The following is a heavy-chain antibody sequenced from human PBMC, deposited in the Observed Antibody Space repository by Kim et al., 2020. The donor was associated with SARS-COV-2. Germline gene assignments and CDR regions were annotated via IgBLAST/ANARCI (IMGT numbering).Heavy chain of an antibody. V-gene: IGHV3-48*03. Sequence: KGRFTISRDNAKNALHLQMNSLRAEDTAVYYCARNMYYYDSGGYPSLDFDYWGQGTLVTVSS. J-gene: IGHJ4*02. D-gene: IGHD3-22*01. CDR3: ARNMYYYDSGGYPSLDFDY.